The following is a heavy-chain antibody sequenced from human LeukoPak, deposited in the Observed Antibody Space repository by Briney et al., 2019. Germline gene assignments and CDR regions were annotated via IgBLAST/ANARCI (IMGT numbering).Heavy chain of an antibody. Sequence: GGSLRLSCAASGFTFSNYWMTWVRQAPGKGLEWVAHVKPDGSEKSYVDSVKGRFTISRDNAQNSLYLQMSSLRAEDTAVYYCARDRGYYVFDYWGQGTLVTVSS. CDR1: GFTFSNYW. J-gene: IGHJ4*02. V-gene: IGHV3-7*01. CDR2: VKPDGSEK. CDR3: ARDRGYYVFDY. D-gene: IGHD3-22*01.